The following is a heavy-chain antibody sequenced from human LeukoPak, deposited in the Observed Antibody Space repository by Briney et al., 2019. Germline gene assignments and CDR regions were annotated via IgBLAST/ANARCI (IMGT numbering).Heavy chain of an antibody. J-gene: IGHJ4*01. Sequence: PGGSLRLSCAASGLTFSSYGIHWVRQAPGKGLEWVALISYDGSNEYYADSVKGRFTISRDNSKNTLYMQMNSLRAEDTAVYYCAKSSDLLTGYYSYFEYWGHGTLVTVAS. D-gene: IGHD3-9*01. V-gene: IGHV3-30*18. CDR3: AKSSDLLTGYYSYFEY. CDR2: ISYDGSNE. CDR1: GLTFSSYG.